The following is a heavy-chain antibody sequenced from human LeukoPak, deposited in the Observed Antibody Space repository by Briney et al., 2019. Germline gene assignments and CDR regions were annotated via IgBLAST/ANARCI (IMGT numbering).Heavy chain of an antibody. CDR1: GYTFTGYY. D-gene: IGHD2-2*02. J-gene: IGHJ6*03. CDR3: ARAVCSSTSCYNYYYYYMDV. Sequence: ASVKVSCKASGYTFTGYYMHWVRLAPGQGLEWMGWINPNSGGTNYAQKFQGRVTMTRDTSISTAYMELSRLRSDDTAVYYCARAVCSSTSCYNYYYYYMDVWGKGTTVTVSS. CDR2: INPNSGGT. V-gene: IGHV1-2*02.